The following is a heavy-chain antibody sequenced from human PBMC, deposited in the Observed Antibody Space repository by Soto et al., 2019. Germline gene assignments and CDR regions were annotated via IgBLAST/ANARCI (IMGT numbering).Heavy chain of an antibody. CDR1: GYTFTSYG. V-gene: IGHV1-18*01. D-gene: IGHD3-10*01. Sequence: QVQLVQSGAEVKKPGASVKVSCKASGYTFTSYGISWVRQAPGQGLEWMGWISAYNGNTNYAPKLQGRGTMTTDPSTSTAYMELRSLRSADTAVYYCARDLVLLWFGELFVLGYWGQGTLVTVSS. J-gene: IGHJ4*02. CDR3: ARDLVLLWFGELFVLGY. CDR2: ISAYNGNT.